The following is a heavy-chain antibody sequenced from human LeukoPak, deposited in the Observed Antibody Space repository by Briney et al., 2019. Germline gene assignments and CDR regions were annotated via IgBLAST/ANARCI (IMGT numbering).Heavy chain of an antibody. J-gene: IGHJ6*02. CDR2: ISNDGRNE. V-gene: IGHV3-30*18. CDR3: AKDNDILTGLGYAMDV. D-gene: IGHD3-9*01. Sequence: GRSLRLSCAASGFPFTRYGMQWVRQAPGKGLDWLAVISNDGRNEDYADSVKGRFTVSRDNSKNTLYLQMNSLRAEDTAVYYCAKDNDILTGLGYAMDVWGQGTTVTVSS. CDR1: GFPFTRYG.